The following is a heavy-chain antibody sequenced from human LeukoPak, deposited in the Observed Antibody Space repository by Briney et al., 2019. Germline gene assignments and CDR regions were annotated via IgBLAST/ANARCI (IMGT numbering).Heavy chain of an antibody. CDR2: INHSGST. CDR3: ARRSATFDY. CDR1: GGSFSGYY. V-gene: IGHV4-34*01. Sequence: SETLSLTCAVYGGSFSGYYWSWIRQPPGKGLEWIGEINHSGSTNYNPSLKSRVTLSVDTSKNQFSLKLSSVTAADTAVYYCARRSATFDYWGQGTLVTVSS. D-gene: IGHD2/OR15-2a*01. J-gene: IGHJ4*02.